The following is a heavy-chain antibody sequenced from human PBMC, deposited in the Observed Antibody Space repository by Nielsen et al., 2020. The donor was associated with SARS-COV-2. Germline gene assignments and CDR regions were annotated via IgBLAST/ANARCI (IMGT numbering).Heavy chain of an antibody. Sequence: SETLSLTCTVSGGSVSSGSYYWSWIRQPPGKGLEWIGYIYYSGSTNYNPSLKSRVTISVDTSKNQFSLKLSSVTAADTAVYYCAREGAAYSSSQPTDYYYYMDVWGKGTTVTVSS. CDR3: AREGAAYSSSQPTDYYYYMDV. CDR2: IYYSGST. D-gene: IGHD6-13*01. V-gene: IGHV4-61*01. J-gene: IGHJ6*03. CDR1: GGSVSSGSYY.